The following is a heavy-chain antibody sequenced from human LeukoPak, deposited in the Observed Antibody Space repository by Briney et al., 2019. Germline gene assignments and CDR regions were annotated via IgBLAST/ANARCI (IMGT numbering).Heavy chain of an antibody. V-gene: IGHV4-59*01. D-gene: IGHD3-22*01. CDR1: GGPTTSYY. CDR3: ARDTSGYRRGSFDY. CDR2: IYYSGST. Sequence: SETLSLTCTVSGGPTTSYYWSWIRQPPGKGVEWIGYIYYSGSTNYNPSLKSRVTISVDTSKNQFSLQLSSLTAADTAVYYCARDTSGYRRGSFDYWGQGTLVTVSS. J-gene: IGHJ4*02.